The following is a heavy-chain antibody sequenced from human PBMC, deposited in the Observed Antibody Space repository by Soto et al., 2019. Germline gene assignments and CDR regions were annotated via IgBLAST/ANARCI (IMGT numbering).Heavy chain of an antibody. D-gene: IGHD2-2*01. CDR3: ARDGSVVPAAEENYYYGMDV. Sequence: QVQLVQSGAEVKKPGSSVKVSCKASGGTFSSYAISWVRQAPGQGLEWMGGIIPIFGTANYAQQFQGRVTITADESTSTAYMELSSLRSEDTAVYYCARDGSVVPAAEENYYYGMDVWGQGTTVTVSS. V-gene: IGHV1-69*01. J-gene: IGHJ6*02. CDR2: IIPIFGTA. CDR1: GGTFSSYA.